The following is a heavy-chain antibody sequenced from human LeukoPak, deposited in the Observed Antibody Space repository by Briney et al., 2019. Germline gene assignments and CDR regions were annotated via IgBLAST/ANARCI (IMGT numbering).Heavy chain of an antibody. CDR2: ISSSSSYI. J-gene: IGHJ4*02. Sequence: GGSLRLSCAASGFTFSSYSMNWVRQAPGKGLEWVSSISSSSSYIYYADSVKGRFTISRDNAKNSLYLQMNSLRAEDTAVYYCAREEFGSGYFDYWGQGTLVTVSS. D-gene: IGHD3-10*01. CDR3: AREEFGSGYFDY. CDR1: GFTFSSYS. V-gene: IGHV3-21*01.